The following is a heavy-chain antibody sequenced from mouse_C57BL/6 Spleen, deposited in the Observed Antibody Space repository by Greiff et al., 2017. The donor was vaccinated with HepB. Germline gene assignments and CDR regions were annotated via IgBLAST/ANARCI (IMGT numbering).Heavy chain of an antibody. CDR2: INPNNGGT. CDR3: APHYYGSSYPAWFAY. CDR1: GYTFTDYY. D-gene: IGHD1-1*01. V-gene: IGHV1-26*01. J-gene: IGHJ3*01. Sequence: VQLQQSGPELVKPGASVKISCKASGYTFTDYYMNWVKQSHGKSLEWIGDINPNNGGTSYNQKFKGKATLTVDKSSSTAYMELRSLTSEDSAVYYCAPHYYGSSYPAWFAYWGQGTLVTVSA.